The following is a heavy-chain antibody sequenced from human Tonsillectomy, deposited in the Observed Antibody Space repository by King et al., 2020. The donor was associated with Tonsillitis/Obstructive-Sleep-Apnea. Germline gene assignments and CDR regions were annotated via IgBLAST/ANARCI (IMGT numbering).Heavy chain of an antibody. Sequence: QLQESGPGLVKPSETLSLTCTVSGGSISSSSYYWGWIRQPPGKGLEWIGSIYYSGSTYYNPSLKRRVTLSVDTSKNQFSLKLSSVTAADTAVYYCATVATTYYYYYRDVWGKGTTVTVSS. CDR1: GGSISSSSYY. CDR3: ATVATTYYYYYRDV. J-gene: IGHJ6*03. D-gene: IGHD5-12*01. CDR2: IYYSGST. V-gene: IGHV4-39*01.